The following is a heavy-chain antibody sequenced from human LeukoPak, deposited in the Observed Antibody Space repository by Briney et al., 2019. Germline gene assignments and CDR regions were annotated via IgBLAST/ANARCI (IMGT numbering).Heavy chain of an antibody. J-gene: IGHJ6*02. CDR1: GFTFSSYS. D-gene: IGHD3-22*01. V-gene: IGHV3-21*01. Sequence: KPGGSLRLSCAASGFTFSSYSMNWVRQAPGKGLEWVSSISSSSSYIYYADSLKGRFTISRDNAKNSLFLQMSSLRAEDTAVYYCARDPSSYDSSVHYYYGMDVWGQGTTVTVSS. CDR2: ISSSSSYI. CDR3: ARDPSSYDSSVHYYYGMDV.